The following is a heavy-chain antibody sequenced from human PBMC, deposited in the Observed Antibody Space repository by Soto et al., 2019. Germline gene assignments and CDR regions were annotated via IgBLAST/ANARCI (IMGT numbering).Heavy chain of an antibody. Sequence: ASVKVSCKASGFTLASYHIHWVRQAPGQGLEWMAIINASNGDTVYAQKWRGRVTLTRDTSTTTVYMELSSLTSEDTALFYCAREGSVGMTQMRFFDYWGRGTLVTVSS. CDR3: AREGSVGMTQMRFFDY. D-gene: IGHD2-21*02. CDR1: GFTLASYH. CDR2: INASNGDT. J-gene: IGHJ4*02. V-gene: IGHV1-46*04.